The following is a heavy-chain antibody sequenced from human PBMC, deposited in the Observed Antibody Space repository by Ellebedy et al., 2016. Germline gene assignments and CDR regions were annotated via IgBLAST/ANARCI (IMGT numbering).Heavy chain of an antibody. CDR1: GYTFTSYG. D-gene: IGHD6-13*01. Sequence: ASVKVSCXASGYTFTSYGISWVRQAPGQGLEWMGWISAYNGNTNYAQKLQGRVTMTTDTSTSTAYMELRSLRSDDTAVYYCARDSDSSSWYEFPMDYWGQGTLVTVSS. V-gene: IGHV1-18*01. CDR3: ARDSDSSSWYEFPMDY. CDR2: ISAYNGNT. J-gene: IGHJ4*02.